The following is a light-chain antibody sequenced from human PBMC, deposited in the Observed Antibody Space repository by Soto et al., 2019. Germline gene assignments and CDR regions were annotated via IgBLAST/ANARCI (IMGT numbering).Light chain of an antibody. J-gene: IGLJ1*01. CDR3: SSHADSTPFV. Sequence: QSVLTQPPSASGSPGQSVTISCTGTSSDVGGHDFVSWYQQHPGKVPKLMIYEVSKRPSGVPDRFSGSKSGNTASLTVSGLQAEDEADYYCSSHADSTPFVFGTGTKVTVL. CDR2: EVS. V-gene: IGLV2-8*01. CDR1: SSDVGGHDF.